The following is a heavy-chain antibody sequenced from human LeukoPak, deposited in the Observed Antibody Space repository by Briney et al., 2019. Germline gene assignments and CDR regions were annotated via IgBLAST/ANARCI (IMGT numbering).Heavy chain of an antibody. J-gene: IGHJ4*02. CDR2: ISSSSSYI. CDR1: GFTFGSYS. D-gene: IGHD3-3*01. V-gene: IGHV3-21*01. Sequence: GGSLRLSCAASGFTFGSYSMNWVRQAPGKGLEWVSSISSSSSYIYYADSVKGRFTISRDNAKNSLYLQMNSLRAEDTAVYYCARARIFGVVRAFGYWGQGTLVTVSS. CDR3: ARARIFGVVRAFGY.